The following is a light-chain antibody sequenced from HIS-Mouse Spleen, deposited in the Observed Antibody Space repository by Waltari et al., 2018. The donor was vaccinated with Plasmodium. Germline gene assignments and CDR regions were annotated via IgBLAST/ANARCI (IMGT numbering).Light chain of an antibody. J-gene: IGLJ2*01. CDR3: GTWDSSLSAGVV. CDR2: DNN. CDR1: SSHIGNNY. Sequence: QSVLTQPPSVSAAPGQKVPISCSGSSSHIGNNYVSWYQQLPGPAPKLLIYDNNKRPSGIPDRFSGSKSGTSATLGITGLQTGDEADYYCGTWDSSLSAGVVFGGGTKLTVL. V-gene: IGLV1-51*01.